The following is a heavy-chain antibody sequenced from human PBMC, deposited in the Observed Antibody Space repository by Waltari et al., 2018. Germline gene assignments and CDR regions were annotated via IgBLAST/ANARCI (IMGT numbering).Heavy chain of an antibody. D-gene: IGHD3-10*01. CDR2: IYHSGST. CDR1: AYSISSGYY. J-gene: IGHJ4*02. Sequence: QVQLQESGPGLVKPSETLSLTCTVSAYSISSGYYWGWIRQPPGKGLEWIGSIYHSGSTYYNPSLKSRVTISVDASKNQFSLKLTSVTAADTAVYYCASGVSNYWGQGTLVTVSS. V-gene: IGHV4-38-2*02. CDR3: ASGVSNY.